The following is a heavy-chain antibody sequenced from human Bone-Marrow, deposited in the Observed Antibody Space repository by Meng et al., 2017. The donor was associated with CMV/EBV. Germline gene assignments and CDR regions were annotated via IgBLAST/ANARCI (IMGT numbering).Heavy chain of an antibody. V-gene: IGHV3-30-3*01. CDR2: ISYDGSNK. J-gene: IGHJ6*02. D-gene: IGHD3-3*01. Sequence: GGSLRLSCAASGFTFSSYAMHWVRQAPGKGLEWVAVISYDGSNKYYADSVKGRFTISRDNAKNSLYLQMNTLRAEDTAVYYCARELSGHNFWSGSYIMDVWGQGTTVTVSS. CDR1: GFTFSSYA. CDR3: ARELSGHNFWSGSYIMDV.